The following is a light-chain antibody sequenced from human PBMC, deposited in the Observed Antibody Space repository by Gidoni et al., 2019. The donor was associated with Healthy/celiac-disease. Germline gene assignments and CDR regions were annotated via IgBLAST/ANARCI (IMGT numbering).Light chain of an antibody. CDR3: QQYGSSPGT. J-gene: IGKJ1*01. CDR2: GAS. CDR1: QSVSSSY. Sequence: EIVLTQSPGTLSLSPGERATLSCRASQSVSSSYLAWYQQKPGQAPRLLIYGASSRATGIPDRFSGSGSGTDFTLTLSRLGPEDFAVYYCQQYGSSPGTFGQGTKVEIK. V-gene: IGKV3-20*01.